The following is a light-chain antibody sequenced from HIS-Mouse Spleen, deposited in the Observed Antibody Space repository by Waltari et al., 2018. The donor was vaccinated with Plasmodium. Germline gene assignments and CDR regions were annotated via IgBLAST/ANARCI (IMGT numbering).Light chain of an antibody. V-gene: IGKV1-33*01. CDR3: QQYDNLPPLFT. CDR2: DAS. CDR1: QDISNY. J-gene: IGKJ3*01. Sequence: DIQMTQSPSSLSASVGDRVTITCQASQDISNYLNWYQQKPGKAPKLLIYDASNLQTRVPSNFSGSGSGPDFTFTISSLQPEDIATYYCQQYDNLPPLFTFGPGTKVDIK.